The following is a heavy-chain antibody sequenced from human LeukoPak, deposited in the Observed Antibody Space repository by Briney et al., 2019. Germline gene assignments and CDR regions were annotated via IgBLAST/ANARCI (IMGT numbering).Heavy chain of an antibody. CDR3: ARNPYTDYGDYGLIDY. J-gene: IGHJ4*02. CDR1: GGSFSGYY. Sequence: SETLSLTCAVYGGSFSGYYWSWIRQPPGKGLEWIGEINHSGSTNYNPSLKSRVTISVDTSKNQFSLKLSSVTAADTAVYYCARNPYTDYGDYGLIDYWGQGTLVTVSS. V-gene: IGHV4-34*01. D-gene: IGHD4-17*01. CDR2: INHSGST.